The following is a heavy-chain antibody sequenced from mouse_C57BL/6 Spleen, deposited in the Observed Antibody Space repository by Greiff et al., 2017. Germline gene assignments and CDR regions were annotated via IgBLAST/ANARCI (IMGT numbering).Heavy chain of an antibody. CDR2: INPSSGYT. CDR3: ARSCYDAPFAY. D-gene: IGHD2-3*01. V-gene: IGHV1-4*01. J-gene: IGHJ3*01. Sequence: QVQLQQSGAELARPGASVKMSCKASGYTFTSYTMHWVKQRPGQGLEWIGNINPSSGYTKYNQKFKDKAKLTADKSSSTAYMQLSSLTSEDAAVYYCARSCYDAPFAYWGQGTLVTVSA. CDR1: GYTFTSYT.